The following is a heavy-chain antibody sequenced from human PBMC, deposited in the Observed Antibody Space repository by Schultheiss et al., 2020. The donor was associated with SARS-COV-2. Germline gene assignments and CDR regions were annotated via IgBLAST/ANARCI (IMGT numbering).Heavy chain of an antibody. D-gene: IGHD2-8*01. CDR3: ARDPRARNGGLSGPVLDI. J-gene: IGHJ3*02. V-gene: IGHV3-66*01. CDR2: VYPGGGT. CDR1: GFTFSGFW. Sequence: GESLKISCAASGFTFSGFWMSWVRQAPGKGLEWVSVVYPGGGTYYADSVKGRLTMSRDNSVNTLYLHMSSLRADDTAVYYCARDPRARNGGLSGPVLDIWGQGTMVTVSS.